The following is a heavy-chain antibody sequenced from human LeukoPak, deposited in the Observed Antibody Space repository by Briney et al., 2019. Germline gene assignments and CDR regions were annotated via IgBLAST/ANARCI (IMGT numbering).Heavy chain of an antibody. J-gene: IGHJ4*02. Sequence: SETLSLTCTVFGGSISSSSYYWGWIRQPPGKGLEWIGSIYYSGSTYYNPSLKSRVTISVDTSKNQFSLKLSSVTAADTAVYYCARVFYDFWSGYYPSYFDYWGQGTLVTVSS. V-gene: IGHV4-39*07. CDR1: GGSISSSSYY. CDR2: IYYSGST. CDR3: ARVFYDFWSGYYPSYFDY. D-gene: IGHD3-3*01.